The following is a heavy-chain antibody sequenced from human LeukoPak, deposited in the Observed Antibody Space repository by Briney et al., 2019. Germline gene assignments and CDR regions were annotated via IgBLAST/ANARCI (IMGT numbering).Heavy chain of an antibody. D-gene: IGHD3-10*01. CDR1: GFTFSSYS. Sequence: GGSLRPSCAASGFTFSSYSMNWVRQAPGKGLEWVSSISSSSSYIYYADSVKGRFTISRDNAKNSLYPQMNSLRAEDTAVYYCARDYGSGSYYNYWGQGTLVTVSS. V-gene: IGHV3-21*01. J-gene: IGHJ4*02. CDR3: ARDYGSGSYYNY. CDR2: ISSSSSYI.